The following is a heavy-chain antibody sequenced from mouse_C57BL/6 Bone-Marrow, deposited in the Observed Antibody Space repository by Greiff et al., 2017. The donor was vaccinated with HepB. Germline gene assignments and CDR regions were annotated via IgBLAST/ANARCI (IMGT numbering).Heavy chain of an antibody. J-gene: IGHJ1*03. CDR2: INPNNGGT. CDR1: GYTFTDYY. D-gene: IGHD1-1*01. V-gene: IGHV1-26*01. Sequence: EVQLQQSGPELVKPGASVKISCKASGYTFTDYYMNWVKQSHGKSLEWIGDINPNNGGTSYNQKFKGKATLTVDKSSSTAYMELRSLTSEDSAVYYCARSYYGSSCPWYFDVWGTGTTVTVSS. CDR3: ARSYYGSSCPWYFDV.